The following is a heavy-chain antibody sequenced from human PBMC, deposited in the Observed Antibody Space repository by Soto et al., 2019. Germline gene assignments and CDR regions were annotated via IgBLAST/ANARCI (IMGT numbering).Heavy chain of an antibody. J-gene: IGHJ5*02. CDR3: ARDLEYYDSSGSFNWFDP. Sequence: SVKVSCKASGYTFTSYTISWVRQAPGQGLEWMGRIIPILGIANYAQKFQGRVTITADKSTSTAYMELSSLRSEDTAVYYCARDLEYYDSSGSFNWFDPWGQGTLVTVSS. CDR1: GYTFTSYT. CDR2: IIPILGIA. V-gene: IGHV1-69*04. D-gene: IGHD3-22*01.